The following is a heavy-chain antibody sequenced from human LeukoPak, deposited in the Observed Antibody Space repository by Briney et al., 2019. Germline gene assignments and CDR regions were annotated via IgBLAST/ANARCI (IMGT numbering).Heavy chain of an antibody. V-gene: IGHV3-30*04. J-gene: IGHJ3*02. CDR3: ARDRLWFGSRDAFDI. CDR2: ISYDGSNK. Sequence: LRLSCAASGFTFSSYAMHWVRQAPGKGLEWVAVISYDGSNKYYADSMKGRFTISRDNSKNTLYLQMNSLRAEDTAVYYCARDRLWFGSRDAFDIWGQGTMVTVSS. CDR1: GFTFSSYA. D-gene: IGHD3-10*01.